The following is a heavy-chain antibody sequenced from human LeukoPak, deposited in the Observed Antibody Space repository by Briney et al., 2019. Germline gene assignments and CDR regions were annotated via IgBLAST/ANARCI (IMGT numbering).Heavy chain of an antibody. CDR3: ARDRFSYSSSWDTYNWFDP. V-gene: IGHV3-7*01. Sequence: GGSLRLSCGASGFTFDDYWMSWVRQAPGQGLEWVANINQDGSEKYYLDSAKGRFTISRDNARNSLYLQVNSLRAEDTAVYYCARDRFSYSSSWDTYNWFDPWGQGTLVTVSS. CDR1: GFTFDDYW. D-gene: IGHD6-13*01. J-gene: IGHJ5*02. CDR2: INQDGSEK.